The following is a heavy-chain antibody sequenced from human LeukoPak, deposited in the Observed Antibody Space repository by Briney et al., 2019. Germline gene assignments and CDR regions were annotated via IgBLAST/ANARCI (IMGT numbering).Heavy chain of an antibody. CDR3: ARLLGSTTVTNFHYYYYMDV. CDR1: GGSISSSISY. Sequence: SETLSLTCTVSGGSISSSISYWGWIRQPPGKGLEWIGTIYYSGSAYYNPSLASRVTISVDTSKNHFSLRLTSVTAADTAVYYCARLLGSTTVTNFHYYYYMDVWGNGTTVTVSS. D-gene: IGHD4-11*01. J-gene: IGHJ6*03. V-gene: IGHV4-39*02. CDR2: IYYSGSA.